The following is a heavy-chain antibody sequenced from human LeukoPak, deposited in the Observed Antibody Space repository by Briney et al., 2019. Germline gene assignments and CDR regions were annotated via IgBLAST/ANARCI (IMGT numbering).Heavy chain of an antibody. J-gene: IGHJ4*02. CDR1: GFTFDDYA. Sequence: GGSLRLSCAASGFTFDDYAMHWVRQAPGKGLEWVSGISWNSGSIGYADSVKGRFTISRDNAKNSLYLQMNSLRAEDTAMYYCTRVGYIDEGIDYWGQGTLVTVSS. CDR3: TRVGYIDEGIDY. CDR2: ISWNSGSI. D-gene: IGHD5-24*01. V-gene: IGHV3-9*01.